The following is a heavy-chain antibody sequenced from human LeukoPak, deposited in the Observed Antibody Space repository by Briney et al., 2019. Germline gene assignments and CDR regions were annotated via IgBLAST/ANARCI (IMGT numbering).Heavy chain of an antibody. CDR1: GGSISCCY. Sequence: SETLSFTCTVSGGSISCCYWSWIRQPAGKRLELIGRIYTSGSTNYNPSLKSRVTMSVDTSKNQFSLKLSSVTAADTAVYYCARVGGWLVGGYYYYGMDVWGQGTTVTVSS. CDR2: IYTSGST. J-gene: IGHJ6*02. D-gene: IGHD6-19*01. CDR3: ARVGGWLVGGYYYYGMDV. V-gene: IGHV4-4*07.